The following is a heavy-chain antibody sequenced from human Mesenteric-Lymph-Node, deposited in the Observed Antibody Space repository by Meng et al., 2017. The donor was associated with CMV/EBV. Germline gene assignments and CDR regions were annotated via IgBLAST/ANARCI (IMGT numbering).Heavy chain of an antibody. CDR3: VSYSASSRRFGP. D-gene: IGHD1-26*01. Sequence: CAASGYTITDYFIQWMRQAPGQGLEWMGWIKINSGGTKYAQKFQGRVTMTRDTSVSTAYMVINSLRSDDTAVYYCVSYSASSRRFGPWGQGTLVTVSS. CDR2: IKINSGGT. V-gene: IGHV1-2*02. CDR1: GYTITDYF. J-gene: IGHJ5*02.